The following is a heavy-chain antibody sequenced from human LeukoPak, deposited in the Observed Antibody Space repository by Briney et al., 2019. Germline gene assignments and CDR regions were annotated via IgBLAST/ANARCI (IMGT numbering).Heavy chain of an antibody. V-gene: IGHV3-30*02. CDR2: IRYDGSNK. CDR1: GFTFSIYG. CDR3: AKGQPPTSGSGSYYKRTNSPVDY. D-gene: IGHD3-10*01. Sequence: TGGSLRLFCAASGFTFSIYGMHWVSQAPGKGLVWVAFIRYDGSNKYYAESVKGRFTISRDNSKNTLFLQMNSLRSEDTAVYYCAKGQPPTSGSGSYYKRTNSPVDYWGQGTLVTVSS. J-gene: IGHJ4*02.